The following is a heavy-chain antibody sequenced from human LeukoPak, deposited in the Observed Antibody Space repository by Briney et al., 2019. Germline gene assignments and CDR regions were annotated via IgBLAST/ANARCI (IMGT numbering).Heavy chain of an antibody. CDR2: IYPGDSDI. Sequence: GESLKISCKGSGYSFTSHWIGWVRQMPGKGLEWMGIIYPGDSDIRYSPSFQGQVTISADKSISTAYLQWSSLKASDTAMYYCARHGGGYCRSTNCYGDYWGQGTLVTVSS. CDR1: GYSFTSHW. D-gene: IGHD2-2*01. J-gene: IGHJ4*02. CDR3: ARHGGGYCRSTNCYGDY. V-gene: IGHV5-51*01.